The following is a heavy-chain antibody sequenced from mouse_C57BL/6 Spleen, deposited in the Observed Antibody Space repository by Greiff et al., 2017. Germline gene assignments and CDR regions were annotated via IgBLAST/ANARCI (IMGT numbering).Heavy chain of an antibody. CDR3: AVTWITTVVGSSYAMDY. V-gene: IGHV1-80*01. Sequence: QVQLQQSGAELVKPGASVKISCKASGYAFSSYWMNWVKQRPGKGLEWIGQIYPGDGDTNYNGKFKGKATLTADKSSSTAYMQLSSLTSEDSAVYFCAVTWITTVVGSSYAMDYWGQGTSVTVSS. D-gene: IGHD1-1*01. CDR2: IYPGDGDT. J-gene: IGHJ4*01. CDR1: GYAFSSYW.